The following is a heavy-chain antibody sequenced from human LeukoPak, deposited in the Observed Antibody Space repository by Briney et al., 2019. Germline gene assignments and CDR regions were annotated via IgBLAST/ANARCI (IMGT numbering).Heavy chain of an antibody. CDR1: GYTFTNYG. CDR3: ALSPTGYYYDSSGCYDY. D-gene: IGHD3-22*01. V-gene: IGHV1-18*01. Sequence: ASVKVSCKASGYTFTNYGISWVRQAPGQGLEWMGWISAYNGNTNYAQKLQGRVTMTTDTSTSTAYMELRSLRSDDTAVYYCALSPTGYYYDSSGCYDYWGQGTLVTVSS. J-gene: IGHJ4*02. CDR2: ISAYNGNT.